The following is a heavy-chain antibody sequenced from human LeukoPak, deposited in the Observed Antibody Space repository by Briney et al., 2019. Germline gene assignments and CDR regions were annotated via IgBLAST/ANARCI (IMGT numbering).Heavy chain of an antibody. CDR1: GGTFSSYA. J-gene: IGHJ3*02. Sequence: ASVKVSCKASGGTFSSYAISWVRQAPGQGLEWMGGIIPIFGTANYAQKFQGRVTITTDESTSTAYMELSSLRSEDTAVYYCASSPVVPAARPPDAFDIWGQGTMVTVSS. V-gene: IGHV1-69*05. CDR2: IIPIFGTA. D-gene: IGHD2-2*02. CDR3: ASSPVVPAARPPDAFDI.